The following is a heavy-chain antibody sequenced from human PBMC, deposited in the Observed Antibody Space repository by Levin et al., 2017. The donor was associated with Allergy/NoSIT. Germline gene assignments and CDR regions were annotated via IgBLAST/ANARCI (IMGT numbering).Heavy chain of an antibody. J-gene: IGHJ4*02. CDR1: GYNFNSYW. CDR2: MYPGDSEP. Sequence: GESLKISCEGSGYNFNSYWIGWVRQKPGKGLEWVAFMYPGDSEPKYSPSFQGRVTISADKSTRTAYMQWSSLKASDTAMYYCATYGSGSYFDYYFDHWAREPWSPSPQ. D-gene: IGHD3-10*01. V-gene: IGHV5-51*01. CDR3: ATYGSGSYFDYYFDH.